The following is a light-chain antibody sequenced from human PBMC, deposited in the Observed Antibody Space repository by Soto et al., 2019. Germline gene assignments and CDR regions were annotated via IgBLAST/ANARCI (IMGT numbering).Light chain of an antibody. J-gene: IGKJ1*01. V-gene: IGKV3-20*01. CDR1: QTVTSTF. CDR2: GAS. CDR3: HQYDSSRT. Sequence: EIVLTQSPGTLSLSPGERATLSCRASQTVTSTFLAWYQQKPGQAPSLLIYGASRRATGIPDRFSGSGSGTDFALTITRLEPEDFAVYYGHQYDSSRTFGQGTKVEMK.